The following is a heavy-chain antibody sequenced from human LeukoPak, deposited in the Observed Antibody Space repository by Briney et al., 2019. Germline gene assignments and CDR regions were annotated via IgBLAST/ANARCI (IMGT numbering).Heavy chain of an antibody. V-gene: IGHV3-30*04. CDR3: ASSGYSAPPDP. CDR2: ISHDARTK. Sequence: PGGSLRLSCVVSGFNFDNFAMHWVRQPLGKGLEWVAVISHDARTKYYADSMKGRFTISRDNAKNSLYLQMNSLRAEDTAVYYCASSGYSAPPDPWGQGTLVTVSS. J-gene: IGHJ5*02. D-gene: IGHD3-22*01. CDR1: GFNFDNFA.